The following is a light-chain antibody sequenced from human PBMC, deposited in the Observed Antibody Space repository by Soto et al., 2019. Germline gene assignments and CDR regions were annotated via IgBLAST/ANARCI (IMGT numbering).Light chain of an antibody. Sequence: AIQLTQSPSSLSASVGDRVTITCRASQGISSALAWYQQKPGKAPKLLIYDASSLESGVPSRFSGSGSGTDFTLTISCLQSEDFATYYCQQYYSYPRTFGQGTKVDIK. V-gene: IGKV1-13*02. CDR2: DAS. CDR1: QGISSA. CDR3: QQYYSYPRT. J-gene: IGKJ1*01.